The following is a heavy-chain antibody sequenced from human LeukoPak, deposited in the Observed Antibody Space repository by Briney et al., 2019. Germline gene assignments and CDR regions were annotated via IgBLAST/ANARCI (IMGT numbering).Heavy chain of an antibody. J-gene: IGHJ4*02. Sequence: GGSLRLSCAASGFTFSSYSMNWVRQAPGKGLEWVSSISSSSSYIYYADSVKGRFTISRDNAKNSLYLQVNSLRAEDTAVYYCARVFGHGGNSVFYYFDYWGQGTLVTVSS. CDR3: ARVFGHGGNSVFYYFDY. CDR2: ISSSSSYI. CDR1: GFTFSSYS. D-gene: IGHD4-23*01. V-gene: IGHV3-21*01.